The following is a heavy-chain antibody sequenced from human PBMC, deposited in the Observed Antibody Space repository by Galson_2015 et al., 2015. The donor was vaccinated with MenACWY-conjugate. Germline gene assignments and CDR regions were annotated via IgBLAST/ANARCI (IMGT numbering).Heavy chain of an antibody. D-gene: IGHD3-22*01. Sequence: SLRLSCAASGFTFSSYGMHWVRQAPGKGLEWVAVISYDGSNKYYADSVKGRFTISRDNSKNTLYLQMNSLRAEDTAVYYCAKGLHMTRTSLVVVARGGDAFDIWGQGTMVTVSS. CDR2: ISYDGSNK. J-gene: IGHJ3*02. CDR1: GFTFSSYG. V-gene: IGHV3-30*18. CDR3: AKGLHMTRTSLVVVARGGDAFDI.